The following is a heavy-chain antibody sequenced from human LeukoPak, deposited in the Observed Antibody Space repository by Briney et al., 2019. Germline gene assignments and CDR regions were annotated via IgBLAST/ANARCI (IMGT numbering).Heavy chain of an antibody. CDR1: GYTFTGYY. J-gene: IGHJ5*02. CDR3: ARWARWLQYNWFDP. D-gene: IGHD5-24*01. CDR2: IIPIFGTA. Sequence: ASVKVSCKASGYTFTGYYMHWVRQAPGQGLEWMGGIIPIFGTANYAQKFQGRVTITADKSTSTAYMELSSLRSEDTAVYYCARWARWLQYNWFDPWGQGTLVTVSS. V-gene: IGHV1-69*06.